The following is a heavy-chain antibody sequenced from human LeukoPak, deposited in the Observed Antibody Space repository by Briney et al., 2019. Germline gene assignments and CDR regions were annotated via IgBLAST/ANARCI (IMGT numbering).Heavy chain of an antibody. CDR1: GFTFSSYG. V-gene: IGHV3-30*18. CDR3: VKDLGSDPPGYFDY. D-gene: IGHD2-21*02. CDR2: ISYDGSNK. J-gene: IGHJ4*02. Sequence: GGSLRLSCAASGFTFSSYGMHWVRQAPGKGLEWVAVISYDGSNKYYADSVKGRFTISRDNSKNTLYLQMNSLRAEDTAVYYCVKDLGSDPPGYFDYWGQGTLVTVSS.